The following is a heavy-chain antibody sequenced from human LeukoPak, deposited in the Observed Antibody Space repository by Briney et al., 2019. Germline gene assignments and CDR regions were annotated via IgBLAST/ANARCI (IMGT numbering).Heavy chain of an antibody. J-gene: IGHJ4*02. CDR2: ISYEGSNK. D-gene: IGHD6-13*01. Sequence: GGSLRLSCAASGFTFSSYAMHWVRQAPGKGLEWVAVISYEGSNKYYADSVKGRFTISRDNSKNTLYLQMNSLRAEDTAVYYCARDLYSSSWYYFDYWGQGTLVSASS. CDR3: ARDLYSSSWYYFDY. CDR1: GFTFSSYA. V-gene: IGHV3-30-3*01.